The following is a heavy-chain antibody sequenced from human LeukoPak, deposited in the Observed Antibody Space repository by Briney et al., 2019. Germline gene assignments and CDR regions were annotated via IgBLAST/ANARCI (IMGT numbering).Heavy chain of an antibody. CDR1: GNSIRSGYY. V-gene: IGHV4-38-2*02. J-gene: IGHJ4*02. Sequence: SETLSLTCTVSGNSIRSGYYWGWIRQPPGKGLEWIGSIYHSESTYYNPSLKSRVTISVDTSKNQFSLKLSSVTAADTAVYYCARAMVYFDYWGQGTLVTVSS. CDR3: ARAMVYFDY. CDR2: IYHSEST. D-gene: IGHD3-10*01.